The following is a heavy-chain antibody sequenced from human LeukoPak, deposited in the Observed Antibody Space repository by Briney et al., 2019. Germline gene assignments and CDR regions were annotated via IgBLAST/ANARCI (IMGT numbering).Heavy chain of an antibody. D-gene: IGHD3-9*01. CDR1: GYTFTGYY. Sequence: ASVKVSCKASGYTFTGYYMHWVRQAPGQGLEWMGWINPNSGGTNYAQKFQGRVTMTRDTSISTAYMELSRLRSDDTVVYYCARSITELRYFDWLLLYYYYGMDVWGQGTTVTVSS. J-gene: IGHJ6*02. V-gene: IGHV1-2*02. CDR3: ARSITELRYFDWLLLYYYYGMDV. CDR2: INPNSGGT.